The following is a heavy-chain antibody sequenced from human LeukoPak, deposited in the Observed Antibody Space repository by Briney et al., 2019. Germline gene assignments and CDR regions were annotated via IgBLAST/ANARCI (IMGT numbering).Heavy chain of an antibody. J-gene: IGHJ4*02. CDR2: INHSGST. V-gene: IGHV4-34*01. CDR3: ARGSSSSSWYFGPPFDY. D-gene: IGHD6-13*01. CDR1: GGSFSGYY. Sequence: PSETLSLTCAVYGGSFSGYYWSWIRQPPGKGLEWIGEINHSGSTNYNPSLKSRVTISVDTSKNQFSLKLSSVTAADTAVYYCARGSSSSSWYFGPPFDYWGQGTLVTVSS.